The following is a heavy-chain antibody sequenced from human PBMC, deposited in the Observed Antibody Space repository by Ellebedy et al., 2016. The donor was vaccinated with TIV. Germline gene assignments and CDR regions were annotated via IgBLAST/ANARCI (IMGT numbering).Heavy chain of an antibody. V-gene: IGHV3-7*01. Sequence: GGSLRLSCAASGFTFSNYWMTWVRQAPGKGLEWVANIKQDGSEKDYVDSVKGRFTISRDNAKSLLSLQMNSLRAEDTAVYYCARPSYDSSGFDYWGQGTLVTVSS. J-gene: IGHJ4*02. CDR1: GFTFSNYW. CDR3: ARPSYDSSGFDY. CDR2: IKQDGSEK. D-gene: IGHD3-22*01.